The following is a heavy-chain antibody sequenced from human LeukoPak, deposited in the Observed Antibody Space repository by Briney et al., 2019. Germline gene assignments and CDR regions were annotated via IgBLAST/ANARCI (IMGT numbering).Heavy chain of an antibody. J-gene: IGHJ4*02. CDR1: GFTFSSYW. D-gene: IGHD1-7*01. CDR2: ISSSSSYI. V-gene: IGHV3-21*01. CDR3: ARDLLTGTTSGVY. Sequence: PGGSLRLSCAASGFTFSSYWMHWVRQAPGKGLEWVSSISSSSSYIYYADSVKGRFTISRDNAKNSLYLQMNSLRAEDTAVYYCARDLLTGTTSGVYWGQGTLVTVSS.